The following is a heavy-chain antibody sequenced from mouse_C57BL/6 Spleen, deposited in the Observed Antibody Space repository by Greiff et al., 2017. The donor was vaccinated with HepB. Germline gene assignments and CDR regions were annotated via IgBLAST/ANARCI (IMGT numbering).Heavy chain of an antibody. CDR2: IYPGDGDT. CDR1: GYAFSSYW. J-gene: IGHJ3*01. V-gene: IGHV1-80*01. D-gene: IGHD2-5*01. CDR3: ARRAYYSNYGVFAY. Sequence: QVQLQQSGAELVKPGASVKISCKASGYAFSSYWMNWVKQRPGKGLEWIGQIYPGDGDTNYNGKFKGKATLTADKSSSTAYMQLSSLTSEDSAVYFCARRAYYSNYGVFAYWGQGTLVTVSA.